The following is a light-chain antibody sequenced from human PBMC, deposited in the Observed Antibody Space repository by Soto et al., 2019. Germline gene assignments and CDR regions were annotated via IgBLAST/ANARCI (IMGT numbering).Light chain of an antibody. J-gene: IGKJ2*01. CDR2: NIS. Sequence: DIVMTPTPLSSPVTLGQAASISYRSSQGLVHSDGKTYLRWLPQRPGQPPRLLIYNISNRFSGVPYRFSGNGAGKDFTLKISRVEAEDIGIYYCMQATQYPNTFGQGTKLEIK. CDR3: MQATQYPNT. CDR1: QGLVHSDGKTY. V-gene: IGKV2-24*01.